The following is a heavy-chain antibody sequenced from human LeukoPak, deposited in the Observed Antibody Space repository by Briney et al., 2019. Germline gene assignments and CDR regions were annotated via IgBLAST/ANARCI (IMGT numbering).Heavy chain of an antibody. J-gene: IGHJ6*03. D-gene: IGHD5-18*01. Sequence: GGSLRFSCAASGFTFSSYWMSWVRQAPGKGLEWVANIKQDGSEKYYVDSVKGRFTISRDNAKNSLYLQMNSLRAEDTAVYYCARRRRGYSYGSYPYYYYYYMDVWGKGTTVTVSS. CDR1: GFTFSSYW. V-gene: IGHV3-7*01. CDR2: IKQDGSEK. CDR3: ARRRRGYSYGSYPYYYYYYMDV.